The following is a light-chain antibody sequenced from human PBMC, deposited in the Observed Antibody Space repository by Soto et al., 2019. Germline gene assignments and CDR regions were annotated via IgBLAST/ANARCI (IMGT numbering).Light chain of an antibody. CDR3: QQYGRSPPT. V-gene: IGKV3-20*01. CDR1: QSVSSTY. Sequence: EIVLTQSPGTQSLSPGSRPTLACRASQSVSSTYLAWYQQNHGQAPRIXIYGASSRATGIPDRFSGSGYGTDFNHTISRLEPEDYAVYYCQQYGRSPPTFGQGTKVDIK. J-gene: IGKJ1*01. CDR2: GAS.